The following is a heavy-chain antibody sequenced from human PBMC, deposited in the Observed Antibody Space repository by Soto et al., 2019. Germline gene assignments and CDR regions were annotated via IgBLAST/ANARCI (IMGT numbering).Heavy chain of an antibody. CDR2: MNPNSGNT. Sequence: GASVKVSCKASGYTFRDYDINWVRQASGQGLEWMGWMNPNSGNTAYAQKFQGRVTMTGDTTTNTAYMELSSLTSADTAVYYCTRRARIGKQLWLPFDSWAQGTQVTVSS. CDR1: GYTFRDYD. V-gene: IGHV1-8*01. D-gene: IGHD3-22*01. CDR3: TRRARIGKQLWLPFDS. J-gene: IGHJ4*02.